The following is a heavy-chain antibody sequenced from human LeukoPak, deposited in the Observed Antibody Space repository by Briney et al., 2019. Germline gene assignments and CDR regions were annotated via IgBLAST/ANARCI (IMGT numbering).Heavy chain of an antibody. V-gene: IGHV3-7*01. CDR2: IKQDGSDK. Sequence: GGSQRLSCAVSGFTFSSYWMSWIRQAPGKGLEWVANIKQDGSDKYYVDSVKGRFIISRDNAKNSLYLQMNSLRAEDTAVYYCARVGGYIDYWGQGTLVTVSS. CDR3: ARVGGYIDY. CDR1: GFTFSSYW. J-gene: IGHJ4*02. D-gene: IGHD3-16*01.